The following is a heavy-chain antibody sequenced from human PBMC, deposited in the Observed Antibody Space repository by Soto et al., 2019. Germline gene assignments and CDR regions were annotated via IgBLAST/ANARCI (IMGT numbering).Heavy chain of an antibody. CDR2: INLNSGGT. CDR1: GYTFTGYY. J-gene: IGHJ4*02. D-gene: IGHD5-18*01. V-gene: IGHV1-2*04. Sequence: QVQLVQSGAEVKKPGASVKVSCKASGYTFTGYYMHWVRQAPGQGLEWMGWINLNSGGTNYAQKFQGWVTMTRDTSISTAYMELSRLRSDDTAVYYCARQLWPYTYFDYWGQGTLVTVSS. CDR3: ARQLWPYTYFDY.